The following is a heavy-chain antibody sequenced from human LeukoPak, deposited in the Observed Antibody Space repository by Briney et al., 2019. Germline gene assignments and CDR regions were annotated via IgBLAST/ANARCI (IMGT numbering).Heavy chain of an antibody. Sequence: GGSLRLSCAAPGFSFSVYEMHWVRQAPGKGLEWISDISSSGTTTYYADSVKGRFTISRDNTKNSLYLQMNRLRVEDTAIYYCTTLTVVSNFDYWGQGTLVTVSS. V-gene: IGHV3-48*03. J-gene: IGHJ4*02. CDR2: ISSSGTTT. CDR1: GFSFSVYE. CDR3: TTLTVVSNFDY. D-gene: IGHD3-22*01.